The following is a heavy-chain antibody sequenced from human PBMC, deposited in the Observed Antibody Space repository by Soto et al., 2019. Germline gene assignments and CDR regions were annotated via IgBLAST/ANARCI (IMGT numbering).Heavy chain of an antibody. D-gene: IGHD6-19*01. CDR1: GGSVSSGNYY. J-gene: IGHJ4*02. CDR3: ARIAVSGTRFDY. Sequence: PSETLSLTCTVSGGSVSSGNYYWSWIRQPPGKGLEWIGFIYYTGSTNYNPSLKSRVTISVDKSKNQFSLKLSSVTAADTAVYYCARIAVSGTRFDYWGQGILVTVSS. CDR2: IYYTGST. V-gene: IGHV4-61*01.